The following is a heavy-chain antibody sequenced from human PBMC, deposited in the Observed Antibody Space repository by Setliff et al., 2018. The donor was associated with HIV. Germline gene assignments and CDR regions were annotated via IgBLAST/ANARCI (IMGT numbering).Heavy chain of an antibody. CDR2: ISGSGGTT. CDR1: GFTFSSYA. J-gene: IGHJ5*02. D-gene: IGHD5-18*01. CDR3: AALKGYSYGRGCFDP. V-gene: IGHV3-23*01. Sequence: GGSLRLSCAASGFTFSSYAMSWVRQAPGKGLEWVSVISGSGGTTYYADSVKGRFTISRDSSKNTVFLQMNSLRGEDTAVYYCAALKGYSYGRGCFDPWGQGTLVTVSS.